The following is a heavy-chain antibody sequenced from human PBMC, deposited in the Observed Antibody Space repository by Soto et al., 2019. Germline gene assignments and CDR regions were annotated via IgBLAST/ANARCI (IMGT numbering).Heavy chain of an antibody. J-gene: IGHJ6*02. CDR3: ARDLRGMGFYYGMDV. D-gene: IGHD4-17*01. V-gene: IGHV1-69*01. Sequence: QLQLVQSGAEVKKPGSSVKVSCKASGGTFSNYAINWVRQAPGQGLEWMGGIIPSYTENYAQKFQGRVTMTADESTSTAYMVLSSLRAEDTAVYFCARDLRGMGFYYGMDVWGQGTPVTVSS. CDR2: IIPSYTE. CDR1: GGTFSNYA.